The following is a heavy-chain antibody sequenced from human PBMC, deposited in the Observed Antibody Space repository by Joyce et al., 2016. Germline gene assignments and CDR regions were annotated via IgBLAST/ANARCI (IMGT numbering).Heavy chain of an antibody. CDR2: INADDGSQ. Sequence: QVPLVQSGAEAKKPGASVKVSCKASGYTFTTHVIHWGRQAPGQSLEWMGWINADDGSQKYSQSVQGRVTFTTDTSANVVYMEMSSLRTADAAVYDCAREGAYDGCDLDYWGQGTLVTVSS. D-gene: IGHD5-12*01. J-gene: IGHJ4*02. CDR3: AREGAYDGCDLDY. V-gene: IGHV1-3*01. CDR1: GYTFTTHV.